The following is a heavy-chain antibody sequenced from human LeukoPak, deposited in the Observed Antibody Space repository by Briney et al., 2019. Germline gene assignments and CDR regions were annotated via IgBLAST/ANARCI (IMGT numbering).Heavy chain of an antibody. CDR3: AKDRDYYDSSGYYVLSYYFDY. D-gene: IGHD3-22*01. CDR1: GFTFSIYA. Sequence: GGSLRLSCAASGFTFSIYAMSWVRQAPGKGLEWVSAISGSGGSTYYADSVKGRFTISRDNSKNTLYLQMNSLRAEDTAVYYCAKDRDYYDSSGYYVLSYYFDYWGQGTLVTVSS. CDR2: ISGSGGST. V-gene: IGHV3-23*01. J-gene: IGHJ4*02.